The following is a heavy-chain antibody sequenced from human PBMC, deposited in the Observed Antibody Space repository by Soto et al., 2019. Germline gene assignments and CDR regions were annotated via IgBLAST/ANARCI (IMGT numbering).Heavy chain of an antibody. D-gene: IGHD2-2*02. CDR1: GGSFSGYY. J-gene: IGHJ4*02. V-gene: IGHV4-34*01. CDR3: ARGPRYQLLYFVLDY. CDR2: INHSGST. Sequence: SETLSLTCAVYGGSFSGYYWSWLRQPPGKGLEWIGEINHSGSTNYNPSLKSRVTISVDTSKNQFSLKLSSVTAADTAVYYCARGPRYQLLYFVLDYWGQGTLVTV.